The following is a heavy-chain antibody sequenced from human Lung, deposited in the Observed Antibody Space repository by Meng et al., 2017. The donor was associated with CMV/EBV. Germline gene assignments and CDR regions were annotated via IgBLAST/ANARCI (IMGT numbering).Heavy chain of an antibody. CDR2: MNPNSGNT. Sequence: GYTFTSYDINWVRQATGQGLEWMGWMNPNSGNTGYAQKFQGRVTMTRNTSISTAYMELSSLRSEDTAVYYCARGDYDILTGYYNLDYWGQGTLVTVSS. V-gene: IGHV1-8*01. CDR3: ARGDYDILTGYYNLDY. CDR1: GYTFTSYD. D-gene: IGHD3-9*01. J-gene: IGHJ4*02.